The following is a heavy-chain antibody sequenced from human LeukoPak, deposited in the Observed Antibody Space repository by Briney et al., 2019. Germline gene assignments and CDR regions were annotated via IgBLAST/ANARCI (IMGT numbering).Heavy chain of an antibody. CDR1: GFTFSSYS. CDR3: ARPGGDSSGYYDGY. V-gene: IGHV3-21*01. Sequence: TGGSLRLSCAASGFTFSSYSMNWVRQAPGKGLEWVSSISSSSSYIYYADSVKGRFTISRDNAKNSLYLQMNSLRAKDTAVYYCARPGGDSSGYYDGYRGQGTLVTVSS. D-gene: IGHD3-22*01. CDR2: ISSSSSYI. J-gene: IGHJ4*02.